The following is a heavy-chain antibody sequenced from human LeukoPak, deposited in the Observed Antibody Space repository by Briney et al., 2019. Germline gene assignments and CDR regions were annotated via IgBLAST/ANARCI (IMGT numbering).Heavy chain of an antibody. D-gene: IGHD3-16*01. Sequence: SVKVSCKASGGTFSSYAISWVRQAPGQGLEWMGRIIPILGIANYAQKFQGRVTITADKSTSTAYMELSSLRSEDTAVYYCARGYAPGASDYWGQGTLVTVSS. J-gene: IGHJ4*02. CDR1: GGTFSSYA. CDR2: IIPILGIA. V-gene: IGHV1-69*04. CDR3: ARGYAPGASDY.